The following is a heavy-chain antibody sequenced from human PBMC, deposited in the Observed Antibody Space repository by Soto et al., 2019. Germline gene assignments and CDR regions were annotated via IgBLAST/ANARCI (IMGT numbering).Heavy chain of an antibody. CDR1: GGSISSGGYY. Sequence: SETLSLPCTVSGGSISSGGYYWSWIRQHPGKGLEWIGYIYYSGSTYYNPSLKSRVTIPVDTSKNQFSLKLSSVTAADTAVYYCARDHLYDSSGYYYYYGMDVWGQGTTVTVSS. D-gene: IGHD3-22*01. V-gene: IGHV4-31*03. CDR2: IYYSGST. J-gene: IGHJ6*02. CDR3: ARDHLYDSSGYYYYYGMDV.